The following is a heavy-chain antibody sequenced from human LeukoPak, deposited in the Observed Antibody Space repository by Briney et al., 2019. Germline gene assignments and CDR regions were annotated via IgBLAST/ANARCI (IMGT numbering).Heavy chain of an antibody. CDR2: ISYDGSNK. Sequence: PGRSLRLSCAASGFTFSSYAMHWVRQAPGKGLEWVAVISYDGSNKYYADSVKGRFTISRDNSKNTLYLQMNSLRAEDTAVYYCARGGLRITMIVVVSPLFDYWGQGTLVIVSS. V-gene: IGHV3-30-3*01. CDR3: ARGGLRITMIVVVSPLFDY. D-gene: IGHD3-22*01. J-gene: IGHJ4*02. CDR1: GFTFSSYA.